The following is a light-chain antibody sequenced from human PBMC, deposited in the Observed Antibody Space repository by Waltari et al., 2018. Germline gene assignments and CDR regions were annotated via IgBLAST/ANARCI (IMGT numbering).Light chain of an antibody. J-gene: IGLJ3*02. V-gene: IGLV5-45*03. CDR2: YKSDSDY. CDR1: SGMNVGTYT. Sequence: QAVLTQPSSLSASPGASASLTCTLRSGMNVGTYTIYWYRQKPGSPPQYLLRYKSDSDYQKVSEVPSHFSGSKDASANAGILLISGLQSEDEADYYCRIWHSSASVFGGGTKLTVL. CDR3: RIWHSSASV.